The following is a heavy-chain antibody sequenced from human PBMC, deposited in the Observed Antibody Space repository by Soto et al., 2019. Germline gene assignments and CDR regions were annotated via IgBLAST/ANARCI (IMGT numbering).Heavy chain of an antibody. D-gene: IGHD4-17*01. CDR3: AKGYGSYFDP. CDR1: GFSFRNYW. J-gene: IGHJ4*02. Sequence: GGSLRLSCAASGFSFRNYWMSWVRQAPGKGLEWVLSIKHDGSETYSVDSVKGRFTSSRDNAENSVYLQMHSLRAEDTAVYFCAKGYGSYFDPWGKGTLVTVS. CDR2: IKHDGSET. V-gene: IGHV3-7*03.